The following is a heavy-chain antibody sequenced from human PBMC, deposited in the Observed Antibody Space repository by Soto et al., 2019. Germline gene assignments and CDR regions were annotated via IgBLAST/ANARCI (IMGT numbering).Heavy chain of an antibody. J-gene: IGHJ5*02. CDR1: GYTFSDYK. D-gene: IGHD2-2*01. CDR3: ARGAMLSAAISTSFDP. V-gene: IGHV1-2*02. CDR2: INPKSDVT. Sequence: ASVKVSCKASGYTFSDYKIHWLRQAPGQGLEWMGWINPKSDVTNYAHKFKDRVTMTRDTSTGTVYMDLSRLTFDDTAVYYCARGAMLSAAISTSFDPWGQGTLVTVSS.